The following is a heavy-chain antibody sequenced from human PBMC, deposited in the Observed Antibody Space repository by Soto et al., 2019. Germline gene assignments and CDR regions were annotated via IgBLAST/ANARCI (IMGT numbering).Heavy chain of an antibody. CDR3: ARGARYNWNDNWFDL. Sequence: GGSLRLSCAVSGFICSSYDMSWVRQAPGKGLEWVSTILVGGSTHYEDSVKGRFTISRDTSKNTVYLQMNSLTAGDTAVYYCARGARYNWNDNWFDLWGQGTLVTVSS. D-gene: IGHD1-1*01. V-gene: IGHV3-23*01. CDR1: GFICSSYD. J-gene: IGHJ5*02. CDR2: ILVGGST.